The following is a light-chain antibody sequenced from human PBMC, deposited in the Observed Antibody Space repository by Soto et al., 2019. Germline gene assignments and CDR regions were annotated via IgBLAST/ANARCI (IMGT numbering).Light chain of an antibody. V-gene: IGKV4-1*01. J-gene: IGKJ4*01. CDR2: WAS. CDR1: QMFLYSSNNKNY. Sequence: DLVMTQSPGSLSVSLLELATINCKSAQMFLYSSNNKNYLAWYQQKPGQPPKLLIYWASTRESGVPDRFSGSGSGTDFTLTISSLQAEDVAVYYCQQYYSTPLTFGGGTKVDIK. CDR3: QQYYSTPLT.